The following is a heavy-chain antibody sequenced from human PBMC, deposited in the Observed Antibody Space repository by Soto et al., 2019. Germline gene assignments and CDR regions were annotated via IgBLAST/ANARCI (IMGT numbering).Heavy chain of an antibody. Sequence: EVQLVESGGGLVKDGGSLRLSCAVSGINFSNAWMAWVRQAPGKGLEWVGRIQKKADGGATEYAASVKGRLSISRDDSKNTLYLQMDSLKTEDSAVYYCTIMGLGTFQYWGQGTLLTVSS. D-gene: IGHD1-26*01. CDR1: GINFSNAW. V-gene: IGHV3-15*01. J-gene: IGHJ4*02. CDR3: TIMGLGTFQY. CDR2: IQKKADGGAT.